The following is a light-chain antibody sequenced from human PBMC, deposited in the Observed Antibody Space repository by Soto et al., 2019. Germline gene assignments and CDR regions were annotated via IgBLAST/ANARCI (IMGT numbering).Light chain of an antibody. CDR1: QSVSSNF. CDR2: VAS. CDR3: QKYGSSPQT. J-gene: IGKJ1*01. Sequence: EIVLTQSPGTLSLSPGERATLSCRASQSVSSNFLAWYQHIPGQAPRLLIYVASSRATGIPDRFSGSGSGTDFTLNIRRLEPEDFAMYYCQKYGSSPQTFGQGTEVEIK. V-gene: IGKV3-20*01.